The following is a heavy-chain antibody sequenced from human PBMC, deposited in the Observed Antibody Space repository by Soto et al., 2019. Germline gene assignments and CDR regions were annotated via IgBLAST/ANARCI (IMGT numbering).Heavy chain of an antibody. J-gene: IGHJ4*02. CDR2: ISVSGTFI. CDR3: ARVSDDSTPEY. D-gene: IGHD4-4*01. Sequence: EVQLVESGGGLVKPGGSLRLSCAASGFTFSDYAMNWVRQAPGKGLEWVSSISVSGTFIYYADSVKGRFTISRDTAKNSLLLQMKSLRAEDTAMYYCARVSDDSTPEYWGQGTLVTVSS. CDR1: GFTFSDYA. V-gene: IGHV3-21*06.